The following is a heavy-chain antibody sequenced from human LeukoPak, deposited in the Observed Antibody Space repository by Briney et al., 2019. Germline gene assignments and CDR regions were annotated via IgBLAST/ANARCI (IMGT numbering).Heavy chain of an antibody. CDR2: IRSTPSGGTS. D-gene: IGHD2-2*01. CDR3: TARYCRSTSCYGEYFQR. J-gene: IGHJ1*01. Sequence: GRSLRLSCTASGFMFGDYAMNWVRQAPGKGLEWVGFIRSTPSGGTSEYVASVKGRFTLSRDDSKSIAYLQMNSLKTEDTAVYYCTARYCRSTSCYGEYFQRWGQGTLVTVSS. V-gene: IGHV3-49*04. CDR1: GFMFGDYA.